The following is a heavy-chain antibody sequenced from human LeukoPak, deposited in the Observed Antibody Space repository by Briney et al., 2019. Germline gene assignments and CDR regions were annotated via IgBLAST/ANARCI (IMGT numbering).Heavy chain of an antibody. CDR2: IYYSGST. J-gene: IGHJ5*02. Sequence: SETLSLTCTVSGGSISSYYWSWIRQPPGKGLEWIGYIYYSGSTNYNPSLKSRVTISVDTSKNQFSLKLSSVTAADTAVYYCARRQATTVTTAWFDPWGQGILVTVSS. CDR3: ARRQATTVTTAWFDP. CDR1: GGSISSYY. D-gene: IGHD4-17*01. V-gene: IGHV4-59*08.